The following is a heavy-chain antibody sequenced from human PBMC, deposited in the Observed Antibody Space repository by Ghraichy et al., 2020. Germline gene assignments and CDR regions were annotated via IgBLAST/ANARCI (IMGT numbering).Heavy chain of an antibody. CDR3: TRRSYYYDSSGYSIFDY. CDR2: IRSKAYGGTT. J-gene: IGHJ4*02. CDR1: GFTFGDYA. V-gene: IGHV3-49*04. D-gene: IGHD3-22*01. Sequence: GGSLRLSCTASGFTFGDYAMSWVRQAPGKGLEWVGFIRSKAYGGTTEYAASVKGRFTISRDDSKSIAYLQMNSLKTEDTAVYYCTRRSYYYDSSGYSIFDYWGQGTLVTVSS.